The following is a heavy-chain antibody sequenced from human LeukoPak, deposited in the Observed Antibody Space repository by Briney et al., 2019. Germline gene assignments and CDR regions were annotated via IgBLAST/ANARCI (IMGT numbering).Heavy chain of an antibody. CDR1: GFTFGSYG. D-gene: IGHD5-12*01. Sequence: GGSLRLSCAASGFTFGSYGMHWVRQAPGKGLEWVAVISNDGRNKYYADSVKGRFTISRENSKNTLYLQMNSLRAEDTAVYYCAKDVGLRDAFDIWGQGTMVTVSS. V-gene: IGHV3-30*18. J-gene: IGHJ3*02. CDR3: AKDVGLRDAFDI. CDR2: ISNDGRNK.